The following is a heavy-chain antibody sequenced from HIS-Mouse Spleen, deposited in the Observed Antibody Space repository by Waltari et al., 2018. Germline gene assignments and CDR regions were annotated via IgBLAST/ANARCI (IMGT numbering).Heavy chain of an antibody. Sequence: QVQLQESGPGLVKPSQTLSLTCTVSGGSISSGGYYWSWIRQHPGKGLEWIGYLYYSGSTYDHPALKSRVTISVDTSKNQFSLKLSSVTAADTAVYYCARSPYYDFWSGYSDNWFDPWGQGTLVTVSS. CDR2: LYYSGST. CDR3: ARSPYYDFWSGYSDNWFDP. V-gene: IGHV4-31*03. J-gene: IGHJ5*02. CDR1: GGSISSGGYY. D-gene: IGHD3-3*01.